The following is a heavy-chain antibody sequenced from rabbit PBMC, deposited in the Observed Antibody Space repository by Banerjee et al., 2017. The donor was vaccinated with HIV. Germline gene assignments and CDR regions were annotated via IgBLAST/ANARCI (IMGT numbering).Heavy chain of an antibody. CDR2: INSNTGNT. Sequence: EESGGDLVKPGASLTLTCKTSGFTLINYWICWVRQAPGKGLEWIACINSNTGNTVYASWAKGPFTISKTSSTTVTLQMTSLTAADTATYFCARDLAGVIGWNFNLWGQGTLVTVS. D-gene: IGHD4-1*01. V-gene: IGHV1S45*01. J-gene: IGHJ4*01. CDR3: ARDLAGVIGWNFNL. CDR1: GFTLINYW.